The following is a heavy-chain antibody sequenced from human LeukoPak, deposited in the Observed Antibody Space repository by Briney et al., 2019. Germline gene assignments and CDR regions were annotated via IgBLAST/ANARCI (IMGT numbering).Heavy chain of an antibody. CDR3: ARVTLWFGELSTDGWFDP. Sequence: SETLSLTCTVSGGSISSYYWSWIRQPPGKGLEWIGYIYYSGSTNYNPSLKSRVTISVDTSRNQFSLKLSSVTAADTAVYYCARVTLWFGELSTDGWFDPWGQGTLVTVSS. V-gene: IGHV4-59*01. D-gene: IGHD3-10*01. J-gene: IGHJ5*02. CDR2: IYYSGST. CDR1: GGSISSYY.